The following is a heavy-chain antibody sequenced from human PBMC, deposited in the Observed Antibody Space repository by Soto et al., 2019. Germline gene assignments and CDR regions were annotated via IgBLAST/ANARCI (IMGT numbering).Heavy chain of an antibody. CDR3: ARDSSYNWNYGRSYYFDY. CDR1: GDSVPSNSAA. J-gene: IGHJ4*02. Sequence: SQTLSLTCAISGDSVPSNSAAWNWIWQSPSRGLEWLGRTYYRSKWYNDYAVSVKSRITINPDTSKNQFSLQLNSVTPEDTAVYYCARDSSYNWNYGRSYYFDYWGQGTLVTVSS. CDR2: TYYRSKWYN. V-gene: IGHV6-1*01. D-gene: IGHD1-7*01.